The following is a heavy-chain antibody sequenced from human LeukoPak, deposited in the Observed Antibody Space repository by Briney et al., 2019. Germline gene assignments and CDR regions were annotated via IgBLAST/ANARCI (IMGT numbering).Heavy chain of an antibody. D-gene: IGHD5-18*01. CDR2: ISSSSMTV. CDR1: GFTFSAYS. Sequence: GGSLRLSCAASGFTFSAYSMTWVRQAPGKGLEWLSYISSSSMTVYYADSVKGRFTISRDNAKNTLYLQMNSLRVEDTAVYYCARASGNNYGRFDSWGQGTLVTVSS. CDR3: ARASGNNYGRFDS. J-gene: IGHJ4*02. V-gene: IGHV3-48*04.